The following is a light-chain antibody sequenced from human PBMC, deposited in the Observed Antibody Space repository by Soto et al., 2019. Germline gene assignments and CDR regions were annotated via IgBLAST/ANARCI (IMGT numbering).Light chain of an antibody. CDR1: SSDIGDYDY. CDR3: CSYTRSSNHYF. CDR2: EVR. J-gene: IGLJ1*01. V-gene: IGLV2-14*01. Sequence: QSALTQPASVSGSPGQSITISCTGTSSDIGDYDYVSWYQQRPGRAPKLMIYEVRYRPSGVSNRLSGSKSGNTASLTISGLQAEDKADYYCCSYTRSSNHYFFGSGPTVTVL.